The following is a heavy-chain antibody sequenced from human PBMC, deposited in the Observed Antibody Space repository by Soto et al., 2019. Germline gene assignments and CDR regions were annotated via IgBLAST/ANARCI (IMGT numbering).Heavy chain of an antibody. D-gene: IGHD1-26*01. CDR3: ARSHREYYYYYGMDV. V-gene: IGHV5-51*01. Sequence: GESLKISCKGSGYSFTSYWIGWVRQMPGKGLEWMGIIYPSDSDTRYSPSFQGQVTISADKSISTAYLQWSSLKASDTAMYYCARSHREYYYYYGMDVWGQGTTVTVSS. CDR2: IYPSDSDT. J-gene: IGHJ6*02. CDR1: GYSFTSYW.